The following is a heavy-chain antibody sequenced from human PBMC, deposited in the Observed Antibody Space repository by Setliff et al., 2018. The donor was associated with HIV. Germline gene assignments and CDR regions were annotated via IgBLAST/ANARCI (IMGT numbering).Heavy chain of an antibody. CDR1: GFTFSNCD. CDR2: IWYDGSDK. CDR3: ARVFLEWLLYRPDYVMDV. Sequence: GGSLRLSCAASGFTFSNCDMHWVRQAPGKGLEWVTVIWYDGSDKYYSDSVKGRFTISRDNARNTRYLQMNSLRAEDTAVYYCARVFLEWLLYRPDYVMDVWGQGTTVTVSS. D-gene: IGHD3-3*01. V-gene: IGHV3-33*01. J-gene: IGHJ6*02.